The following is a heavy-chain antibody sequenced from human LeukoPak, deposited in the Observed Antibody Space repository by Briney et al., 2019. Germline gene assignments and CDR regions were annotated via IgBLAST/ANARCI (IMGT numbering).Heavy chain of an antibody. J-gene: IGHJ4*02. V-gene: IGHV3-21*01. CDR3: ARDPYDSSGSDY. D-gene: IGHD3-22*01. Sequence: PGGSLSLSCAASGFTFSSYSMNWVRQAPGKGLEWVSSISSSSSYIYYADSVKGRFTISRDNAKNSLYLQMNSLRAEDTAVYYCARDPYDSSGSDYWGQGTLVTVSS. CDR2: ISSSSSYI. CDR1: GFTFSSYS.